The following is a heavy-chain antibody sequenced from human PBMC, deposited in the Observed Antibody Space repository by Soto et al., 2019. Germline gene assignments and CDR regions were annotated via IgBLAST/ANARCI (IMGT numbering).Heavy chain of an antibody. CDR3: ASGSFCTNGLCYSPWYFDY. CDR1: AGTFSSYA. CDR2: IIPIFGTA. Sequence: SVKVSCKASAGTFSSYAISWVRQAPGQGLEWMGGIIPIFGTANYAQKFQGRVTITAVKSTSTAYMELSSLRSEDTAVYYCASGSFCTNGLCYSPWYFDYWGQGTLVTVS. D-gene: IGHD2-8*01. V-gene: IGHV1-69*06. J-gene: IGHJ4*02.